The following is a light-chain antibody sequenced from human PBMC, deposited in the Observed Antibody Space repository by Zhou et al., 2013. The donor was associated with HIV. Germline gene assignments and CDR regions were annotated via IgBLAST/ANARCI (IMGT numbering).Light chain of an antibody. CDR3: QQYASSPRT. J-gene: IGKJ1*01. CDR2: GAS. CDR1: QSVTDN. V-gene: IGKV3-15*01. Sequence: EILITQSPATLSVSPGERAVLSCRASQSVTDNLAWYQQKPGQAPRLLIYGASIRAPGIPARFSGSVSRTEFTLTISRLEPEDFAVYSCQQYASSPRTFGQGTKVEIK.